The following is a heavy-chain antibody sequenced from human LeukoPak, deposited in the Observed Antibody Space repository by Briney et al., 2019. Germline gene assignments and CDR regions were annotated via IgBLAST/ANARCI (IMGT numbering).Heavy chain of an antibody. CDR3: AKPHFDY. CDR2: IRLDGSNK. V-gene: IGHV3-30*02. J-gene: IGHJ4*02. CDR1: GFTFSCYG. Sequence: PGGSLRLSCAASGFTFSCYGMHWVRQAPGKGLEWVAFIRLDGSNKYYADSVRGRFTISRDNSKNTLYLQMNSLRAEDTALYYCAKPHFDYWGQGTLVTVSS.